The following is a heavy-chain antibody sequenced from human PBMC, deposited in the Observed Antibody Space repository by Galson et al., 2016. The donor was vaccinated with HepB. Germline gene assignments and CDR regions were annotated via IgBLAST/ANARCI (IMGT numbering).Heavy chain of an antibody. CDR3: ARDVQFRFDY. CDR1: GYRFFTYG. Sequence: SVKVSCKAPGYRFFTYGISWVRQAPGQGLEWLGWISANSGNTIYAQKFQDRVTKTGDTSASAVYMDLRSLRSDDTAVYYCARDVQFRFDYWGQGTLVTVSS. J-gene: IGHJ4*02. CDR2: ISANSGNT. V-gene: IGHV1-18*04. D-gene: IGHD4-11*01.